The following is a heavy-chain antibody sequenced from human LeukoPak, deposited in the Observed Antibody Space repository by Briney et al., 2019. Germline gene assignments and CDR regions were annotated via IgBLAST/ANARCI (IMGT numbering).Heavy chain of an antibody. V-gene: IGHV4-34*01. CDR3: ARERILPDDAFDI. J-gene: IGHJ3*02. CDR2: INHSGST. CDR1: GGPFSGYY. Sequence: SETLSLTCAVYGGPFSGYYWSWIRQPPGKGLEWIGEINHSGSTNYNPSLKSRVTISVDTSKNQFSLKLSSVTAADTAVYYCARERILPDDAFDIWGQGTMVTVSS.